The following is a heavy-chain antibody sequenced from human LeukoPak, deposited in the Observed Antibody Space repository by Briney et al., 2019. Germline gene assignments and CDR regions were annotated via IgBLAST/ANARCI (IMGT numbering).Heavy chain of an antibody. CDR3: ASVHYGDDYDISEYYYFDH. D-gene: IGHD3-22*01. Sequence: GGSLRLSCAASGFTFTTYTMSWVRQAPGKGLEWVSFIRGGRTYISYADSVKGRFTISRDNAKNSLYLQMNSLRAEDMAVYFCASVHYGDDYDISEYYYFDHGGEGPLVTVPS. CDR2: IRGGRTYI. V-gene: IGHV3-21*01. CDR1: GFTFTTYT. J-gene: IGHJ4*02.